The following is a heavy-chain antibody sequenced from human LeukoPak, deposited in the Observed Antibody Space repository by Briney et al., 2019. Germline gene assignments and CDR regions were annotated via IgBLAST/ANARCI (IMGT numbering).Heavy chain of an antibody. V-gene: IGHV3-23*01. Sequence: GGSLRLSCAASGFTFSSYALSWVRQAPGKGLEWVSVIIGSGGSTYYADSVKGRFTISRDNSKNTLYLQMNSLRAEDTAVYYCTKDPVGYSSSWHFDYWGQGTLVTVSS. CDR1: GFTFSSYA. J-gene: IGHJ4*02. D-gene: IGHD6-13*01. CDR2: IIGSGGST. CDR3: TKDPVGYSSSWHFDY.